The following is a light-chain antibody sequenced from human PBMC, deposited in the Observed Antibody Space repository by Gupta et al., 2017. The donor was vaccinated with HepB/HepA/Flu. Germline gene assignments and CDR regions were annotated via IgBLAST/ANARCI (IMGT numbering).Light chain of an antibody. CDR2: DNN. Sequence: SVLTPPPSVSAAPGQNVTLSCSGSSTNIGNNDVSWYQQLPGTAPKFLIYDNNKRRSGIPDRFSGSKSGTSATLGIIGLQTGDEADYYCEAWDSSRSAWVFGGGTRLTVL. CDR3: EAWDSSRSAWV. CDR1: STNIGNND. V-gene: IGLV1-51*02. J-gene: IGLJ3*02.